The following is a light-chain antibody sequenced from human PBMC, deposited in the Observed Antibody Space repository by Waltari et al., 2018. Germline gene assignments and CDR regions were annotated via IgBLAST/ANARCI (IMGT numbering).Light chain of an antibody. J-gene: IGLJ2*01. CDR2: EVS. V-gene: IGLV2-23*02. CDR1: SSDVGSHNL. Sequence: QSALTQPASVSGSPGQSITISCTGTSSDVGSHNLVSWYHQHPGKAPQLMICEVSKRPAGVSHRFSGSKSGKKASLTICGLQAEDEADYYCCSHAGSSTVVFGGGTKLTVL. CDR3: CSHAGSSTVV.